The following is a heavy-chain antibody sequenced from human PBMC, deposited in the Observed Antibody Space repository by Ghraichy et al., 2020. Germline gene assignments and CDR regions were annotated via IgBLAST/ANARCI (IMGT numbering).Heavy chain of an antibody. CDR1: GFTVSSNY. J-gene: IGHJ4*02. V-gene: IGHV3-53*01. D-gene: IGHD4-17*01. Sequence: GGSLRLSCAASGFTVSSNYLTWVRQAPGKGLDWVSSIYAGGTAYYAEALKGRFTISRDISKNTLYLQMNSLRVEDTAVYYCARLVGDYDLYFDYWGQGTLVTVSS. CDR3: ARLVGDYDLYFDY. CDR2: IYAGGTA.